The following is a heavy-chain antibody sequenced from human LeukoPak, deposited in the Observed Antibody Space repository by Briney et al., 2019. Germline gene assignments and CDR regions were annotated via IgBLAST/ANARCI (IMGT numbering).Heavy chain of an antibody. CDR2: INHSGST. CDR1: GGSFSDYY. V-gene: IGHV4-34*01. Sequence: SETLSLTCAVYGGSFSDYYWSWIRQPPGKGLEWIGGINHSGSTNYNPSLKSRVTISVDTSKNQFSLKLSSVTAADTAVYYCAREVGGDYDALDYWGQGTLVTVSS. CDR3: AREVGGDYDALDY. D-gene: IGHD4-17*01. J-gene: IGHJ4*02.